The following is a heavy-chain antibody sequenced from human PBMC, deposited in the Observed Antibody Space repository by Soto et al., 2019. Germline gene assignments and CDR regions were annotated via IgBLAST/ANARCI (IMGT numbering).Heavy chain of an antibody. CDR3: ARYRYSGSDAFDI. CDR2: INHSGST. Sequence: SETLSLTCAVYGGSFSGYYWSWLRQPPGKGLEWIGEINHSGSTNYNPSLKSRVTISVDTSKNHFSLKLSSVTAADTAVYYCARYRYSGSDAFDILGQGTMVS. CDR1: GGSFSGYY. D-gene: IGHD1-26*01. J-gene: IGHJ3*02. V-gene: IGHV4-34*01.